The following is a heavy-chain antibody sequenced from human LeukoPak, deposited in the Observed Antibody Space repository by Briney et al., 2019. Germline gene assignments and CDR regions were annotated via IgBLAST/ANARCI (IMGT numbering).Heavy chain of an antibody. Sequence: PGGSLRLSCAASGLTFSSYWMHWVRKVPGKGLVWFSRINSDGSSTSYADSVKGRFTISRDNAKNTLYLQMNSLRAEDTAVYYCASGAFYDILTGSFLGYWGQGTLVTVSS. D-gene: IGHD3-9*01. CDR2: INSDGSST. CDR3: ASGAFYDILTGSFLGY. CDR1: GLTFSSYW. V-gene: IGHV3-74*01. J-gene: IGHJ4*02.